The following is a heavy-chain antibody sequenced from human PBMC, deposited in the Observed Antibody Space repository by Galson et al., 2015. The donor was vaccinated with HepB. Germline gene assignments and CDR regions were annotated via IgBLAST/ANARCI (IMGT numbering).Heavy chain of an antibody. V-gene: IGHV3-74*01. CDR2: INSDGSST. Sequence: SLRLSCAASGFTFSSYWMHWVRQAPGKGLVWVSRINSDGSSTSYADSVKGRFTISRDNAKNTLYLQMNSLRAEDTAVYYCASGPYYDFWSGYYNYYYGMDVWGQGTTVTVSS. CDR1: GFTFSSYW. D-gene: IGHD3-3*01. CDR3: ASGPYYDFWSGYYNYYYGMDV. J-gene: IGHJ6*02.